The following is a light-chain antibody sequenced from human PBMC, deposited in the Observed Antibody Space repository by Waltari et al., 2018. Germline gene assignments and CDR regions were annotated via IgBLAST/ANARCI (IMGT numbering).Light chain of an antibody. Sequence: QSVLTQPPSVSGAPGQRVTISCNGSSSNIGAVYDVRWYQQLPGTAPKLLIYGNSNRPSGVPDRFSGSKSGTSASLAITGLQAEDEADYYCQSYDSSLSGHYVFGTGTKVTVL. CDR2: GNS. V-gene: IGLV1-40*01. J-gene: IGLJ1*01. CDR3: QSYDSSLSGHYV. CDR1: SSNIGAVYD.